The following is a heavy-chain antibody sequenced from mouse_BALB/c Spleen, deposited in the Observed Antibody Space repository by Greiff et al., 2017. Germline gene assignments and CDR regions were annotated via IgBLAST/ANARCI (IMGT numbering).Heavy chain of an antibody. CDR2: ISSGSSTI. CDR1: GFTFSSFG. CDR3: ARSAMDY. J-gene: IGHJ4*01. V-gene: IGHV5-17*02. Sequence: EVQLVESGGGLVQPGGSRKLSCAASGFTFSSFGMHWVRQAPEKGLEWVAYISSGSSTIYYADTVKGRFTISRDNPKNTLFLQRTRLSSEDTAMYYCARSAMDYWGQGTSVTVSA.